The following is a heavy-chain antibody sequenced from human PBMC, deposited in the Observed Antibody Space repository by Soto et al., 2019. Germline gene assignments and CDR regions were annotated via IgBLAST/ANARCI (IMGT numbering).Heavy chain of an antibody. CDR3: ARGSLGYSRGWTDYYYYGMDV. Sequence: SVKVSCKASGGTFSSYAISWVRQAPGQGLEWMGGIIPIFGTANYAQKFQGRVTITADESTSTAYMELSSLRSEDTAVYYCARGSLGYSRGWTDYYYYGMDVWGQGTTVTVSS. V-gene: IGHV1-69*13. J-gene: IGHJ6*02. CDR2: IIPIFGTA. CDR1: GGTFSSYA. D-gene: IGHD6-19*01.